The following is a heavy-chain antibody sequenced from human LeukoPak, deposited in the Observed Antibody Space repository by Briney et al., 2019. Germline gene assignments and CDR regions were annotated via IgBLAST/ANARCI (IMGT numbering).Heavy chain of an antibody. D-gene: IGHD1-26*01. CDR3: AKGEAWFDP. J-gene: IGHJ5*02. CDR1: GFTFRSYS. Sequence: GGSLRLSCADSGFTFRSYSVTWVRQAPGQGLEWVASFSGSSTDMDYADSIKGRFTISRDNPSTSLYSQISSLRVEATAVYYFAKGEAWFDPWGQGTLVTVSS. V-gene: IGHV3-21*01. CDR2: FSGSSTDM.